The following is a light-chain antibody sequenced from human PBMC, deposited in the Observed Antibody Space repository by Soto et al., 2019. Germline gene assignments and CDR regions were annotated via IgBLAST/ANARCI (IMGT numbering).Light chain of an antibody. Sequence: QSALTQPRSVSGSPGQSVTISCTGTSSDVGGYNYVSWYQQHPGKAPKLMIYDVSKRPSGVPDRFSGSKSGNTASLTISGLQAEDEADYYCCSYAGSWNWVFGGGTKVTVL. J-gene: IGLJ3*02. CDR3: CSYAGSWNWV. V-gene: IGLV2-11*01. CDR1: SSDVGGYNY. CDR2: DVS.